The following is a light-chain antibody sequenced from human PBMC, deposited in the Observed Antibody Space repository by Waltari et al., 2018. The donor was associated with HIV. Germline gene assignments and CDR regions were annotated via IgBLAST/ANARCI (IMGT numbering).Light chain of an antibody. CDR3: WSYTSSDTFV. CDR1: NTYVGRYNS. CDR2: EVS. Sequence: QSALTQPVSVSGSPGPSIALSCIGTNTYVGRYNSVSWYQHHPGKAPKLIIYEVSKRPSEVSNRFSGSKSGDTAFLTISGLHGEDEADYYCWSYTSSDTFVFGTGTKVTVL. J-gene: IGLJ1*01. V-gene: IGLV2-14*01.